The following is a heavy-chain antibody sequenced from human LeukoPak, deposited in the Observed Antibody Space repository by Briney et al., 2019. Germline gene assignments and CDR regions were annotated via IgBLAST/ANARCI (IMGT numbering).Heavy chain of an antibody. V-gene: IGHV4-34*01. CDR2: INHSGST. Sequence: SETLSLTCAVYGGSFSGYYWSWIREPPGKGLEWIGEINHSGSTNYNPSLKSRVTISVDTSKNQFSLKLSSVTAADTAVYYCARQGSSGYYYWGQGTLVTVSS. CDR1: GGSFSGYY. D-gene: IGHD5-12*01. J-gene: IGHJ4*02. CDR3: ARQGSSGYYY.